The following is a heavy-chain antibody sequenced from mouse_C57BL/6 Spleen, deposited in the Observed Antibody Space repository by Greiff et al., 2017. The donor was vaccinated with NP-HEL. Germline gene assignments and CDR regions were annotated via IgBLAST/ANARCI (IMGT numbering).Heavy chain of an antibody. D-gene: IGHD1-1*01. J-gene: IGHJ3*01. CDR1: GYAFSSYW. CDR2: IYPGDGDT. Sequence: LVESGAELVKPGASVKISCKASGYAFSSYWMNWVKQRPGKGLEWIGQIYPGDGDTNYNGKFKGKATLTADKSSSTAYMQLSSLTSEDSAVYFCARDTTPPWFAYWGQGTLVTVSA. V-gene: IGHV1-80*01. CDR3: ARDTTPPWFAY.